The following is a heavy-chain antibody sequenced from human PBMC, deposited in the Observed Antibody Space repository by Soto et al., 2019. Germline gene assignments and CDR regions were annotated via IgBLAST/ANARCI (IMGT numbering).Heavy chain of an antibody. CDR1: GFTFTSSA. CDR2: IVVGSGNT. D-gene: IGHD3-22*01. CDR3: AADYAYYDSSGYPNAFDI. Sequence: QMQLVQSGPEVKKPGTSVKVSCKASGFTFTSSAMQWVRQARGQRLEWIGWIVVGSGNTNYAQKFQERVTITRDMSTSTAYMELSSLRSEDTAVYYCAADYAYYDSSGYPNAFDIWGQGTMVTVSS. V-gene: IGHV1-58*02. J-gene: IGHJ3*02.